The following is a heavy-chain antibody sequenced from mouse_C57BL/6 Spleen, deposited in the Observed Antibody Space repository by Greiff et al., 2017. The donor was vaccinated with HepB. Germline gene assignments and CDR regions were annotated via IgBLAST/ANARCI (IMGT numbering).Heavy chain of an antibody. Sequence: VQLQHPGAELVMPGASVKLSCKASGYTFTSYWMHWVKQRPGQGLEWIGEIDPSDSYTNYNQKFKGKSTLTVDKSSSTAYMQLSSLTSEDSAVYYCAISRDGFDYWGQGTTLTVSS. V-gene: IGHV1-69*01. CDR1: GYTFTSYW. CDR3: AISRDGFDY. J-gene: IGHJ2*01. D-gene: IGHD2-3*01. CDR2: IDPSDSYT.